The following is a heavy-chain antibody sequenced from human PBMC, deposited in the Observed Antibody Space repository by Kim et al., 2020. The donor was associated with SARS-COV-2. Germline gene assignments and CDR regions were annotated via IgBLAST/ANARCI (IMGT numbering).Heavy chain of an antibody. V-gene: IGHV3-48*03. D-gene: IGHD6-6*01. CDR2: TI. Sequence: TIYYADSVKGRFTISRDNAKNSLYLQMNSLRAEDTAVYYCAREMYSSSRDWGQGTLVTVSS. CDR3: AREMYSSSRD. J-gene: IGHJ4*02.